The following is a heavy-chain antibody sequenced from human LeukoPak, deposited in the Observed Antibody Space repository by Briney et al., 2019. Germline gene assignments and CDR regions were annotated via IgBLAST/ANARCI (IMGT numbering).Heavy chain of an antibody. D-gene: IGHD3-10*01. CDR1: GFTFSSYA. V-gene: IGHV3-64*01. CDR3: ARGFPSPDKRPC. CDR2: ISSNGGST. Sequence: GGSLRLSCAASGFTFSSYAMHWVCQAPGKGLEYVSAISSNGGSTYYANSVKGRFTISRDNSKNTLYLQVGSLRAEDMAVYYCARGFPSPDKRPCWGQGTLVTVSS. J-gene: IGHJ4*02.